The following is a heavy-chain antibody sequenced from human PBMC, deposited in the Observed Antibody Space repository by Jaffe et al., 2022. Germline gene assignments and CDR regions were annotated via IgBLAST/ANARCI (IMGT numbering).Heavy chain of an antibody. CDR3: ARVSGGGWYRVYYFDY. J-gene: IGHJ4*02. CDR1: GGSFSGYY. D-gene: IGHD6-19*01. CDR2: INHSGST. V-gene: IGHV4-34*01. Sequence: QVQLQQWGAGLLKPSETLSLTCAVYGGSFSGYYWSWIRQPPGKGLEWIGEINHSGSTNYNPSLKSRVTISVDTSKNQFSLKLSSVTAADTAVYYCARVSGGGWYRVYYFDYWGQGTLVTVSS.